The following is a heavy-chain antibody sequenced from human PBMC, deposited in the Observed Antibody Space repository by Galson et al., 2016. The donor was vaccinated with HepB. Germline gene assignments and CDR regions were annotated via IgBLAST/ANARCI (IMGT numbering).Heavy chain of an antibody. V-gene: IGHV3-21*04. Sequence: SLRLSCAASGFTFSSYSMNWVRQAPGKGLEWVASISSRSSYIYYADSVKGRSTISSDNAKNSLYLQLKSRRAEDTAVSYCARGGIVGAIFDCWGQGTLVTVSS. CDR3: ARGGIVGAIFDC. J-gene: IGHJ4*01. CDR2: ISSRSSYI. D-gene: IGHD1-26*01. CDR1: GFTFSSYS.